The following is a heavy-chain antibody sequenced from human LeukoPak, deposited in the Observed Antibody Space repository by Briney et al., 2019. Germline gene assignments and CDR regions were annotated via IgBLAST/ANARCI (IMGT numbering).Heavy chain of an antibody. CDR2: IYTSGST. J-gene: IGHJ4*02. V-gene: IGHV4-4*09. CDR1: GGSISSYY. D-gene: IGHD3-22*01. CDR3: ARHKGYYYDSSGFDY. Sequence: SETLSLTCTVSGGSISSYYWSWIRQPPGKGLEWIGYIYTSGSTNYNPSLKSRVTISVDTSKNQFSLKLSSVTAADTAVYYCARHKGYYYDSSGFDYWGQGTLVTVSS.